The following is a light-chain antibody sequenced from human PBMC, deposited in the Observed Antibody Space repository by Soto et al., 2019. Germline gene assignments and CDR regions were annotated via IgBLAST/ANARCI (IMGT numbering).Light chain of an antibody. CDR2: WAS. J-gene: IGKJ2*01. V-gene: IGKV4-1*01. CDR3: QQYFSSPYT. Sequence: DILLTQSPDSLAVSLGERASINCTSSQSILYSSNNKDFLAWYQQKPGQPPKLLIHWASSREFGVPDRFSGSGSGTDFTLTISRLQAEDLAVYFCQQYFSSPYTFGQGTKLEIK. CDR1: QSILYSSNNKDF.